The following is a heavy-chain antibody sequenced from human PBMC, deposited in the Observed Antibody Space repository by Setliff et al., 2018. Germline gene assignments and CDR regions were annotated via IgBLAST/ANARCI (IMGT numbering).Heavy chain of an antibody. Sequence: SETLSLTCTVSGGSISSSSYYWGWIRQPPGKGLEWIGSIYYSGSTYYNPSLKSRVTISVDTSKNQFSLKLSSVTAADTAVYYCARKRSSSSWYGEGYFDSWGQGTLVTVSS. V-gene: IGHV4-39*01. J-gene: IGHJ4*02. CDR3: ARKRSSSSWYGEGYFDS. CDR2: IYYSGST. CDR1: GGSISSSSYY. D-gene: IGHD6-13*01.